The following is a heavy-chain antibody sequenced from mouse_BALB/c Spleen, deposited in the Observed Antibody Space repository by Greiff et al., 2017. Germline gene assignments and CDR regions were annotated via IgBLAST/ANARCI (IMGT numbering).Heavy chain of an antibody. J-gene: IGHJ3*01. D-gene: IGHD1-1*01. Sequence: DVQLVESGGGLVQPGGSRKLSCAASGFTFSSFGMHWVRQAPEKGLEWVAYISSGSSTIYYADTVKGRFTISRDNPKNTLFLQMTSLRSEDTAMYYCARGNYGSSGWFAYWGQGTLVTVSA. CDR3: ARGNYGSSGWFAY. CDR2: ISSGSSTI. V-gene: IGHV5-17*02. CDR1: GFTFSSFG.